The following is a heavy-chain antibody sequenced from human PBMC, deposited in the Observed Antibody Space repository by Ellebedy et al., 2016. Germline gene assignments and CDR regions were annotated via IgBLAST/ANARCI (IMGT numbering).Heavy chain of an antibody. CDR3: ARDQGPGDFDP. CDR2: IYYSGST. J-gene: IGHJ5*02. Sequence: GSLRLSCTVSGGSISSYYWSWIRQPPGKGLEWIGYIYYSGSTNYNPSLKSRVTISVDTSKNQFSLKLSSVTAADTAVYYCARDQGPGDFDPWGQGTLVTVSS. V-gene: IGHV4-59*01. CDR1: GGSISSYY.